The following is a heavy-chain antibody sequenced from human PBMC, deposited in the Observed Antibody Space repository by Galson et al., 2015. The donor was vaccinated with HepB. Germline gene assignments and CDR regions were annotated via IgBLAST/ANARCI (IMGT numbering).Heavy chain of an antibody. D-gene: IGHD6-19*01. V-gene: IGHV5-51*01. CDR1: GYSFTSYW. CDR3: ARLRREQWLVSYYYYGMDV. CDR2: IYPGDSDT. Sequence: QSGAEVKKPGESLKISCKGSGYSFTSYWIGWVRQMPGKGLEWMGIIYPGDSDTRYSPSFQGQVTISADKSISTAYLQWSSLKASDTAMYYCARLRREQWLVSYYYYGMDVWGQGTTVTVSS. J-gene: IGHJ6*02.